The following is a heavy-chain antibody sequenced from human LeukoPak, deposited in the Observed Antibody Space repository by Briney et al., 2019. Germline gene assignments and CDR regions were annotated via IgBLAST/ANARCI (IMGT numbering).Heavy chain of an antibody. V-gene: IGHV4-34*01. Sequence: SETLSLTCAVSGGSFSGYYWSWIRQPPGKGLEWIGEINHSGSTNYNPSLKSRVTISVDTSKNQFSLKLSSVTAADTAVYYCARSGIRIYYYDSSYRLDYWGQGTLVTVSS. J-gene: IGHJ4*02. CDR3: ARSGIRIYYYDSSYRLDY. D-gene: IGHD3-22*01. CDR1: GGSFSGYY. CDR2: INHSGST.